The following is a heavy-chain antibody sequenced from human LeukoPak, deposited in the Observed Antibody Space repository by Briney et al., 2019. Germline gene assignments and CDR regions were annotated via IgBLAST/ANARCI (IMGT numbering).Heavy chain of an antibody. D-gene: IGHD3-22*01. CDR1: GGSFSGYY. Sequence: PSETLSLTGAVYGGSFSGYYWSWNRQPPGKGLEWIGEINHSGSTNYNPSLKSRVTISVDTSKNQFSLKLSSVTAADTAVYYCARGGLFGFWGQGTLVTVSS. J-gene: IGHJ4*02. CDR2: INHSGST. CDR3: ARGGLFGF. V-gene: IGHV4-34*01.